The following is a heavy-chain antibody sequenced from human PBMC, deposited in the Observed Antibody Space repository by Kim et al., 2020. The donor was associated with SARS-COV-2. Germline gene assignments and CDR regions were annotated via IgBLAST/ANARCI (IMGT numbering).Heavy chain of an antibody. V-gene: IGHV3-9*01. Sequence: GGSLRLSCAASGFTFDDYAMHWVRQAPGKGLEWVSGISWNSGSIGYADSVKGRFTISRDNAKNSLYLQMNRLRAEDTALYYCAKDRPGGFDWGQGTLVTVSS. D-gene: IGHD3-16*01. J-gene: IGHJ4*02. CDR1: GFTFDDYA. CDR2: ISWNSGSI. CDR3: AKDRPGGFD.